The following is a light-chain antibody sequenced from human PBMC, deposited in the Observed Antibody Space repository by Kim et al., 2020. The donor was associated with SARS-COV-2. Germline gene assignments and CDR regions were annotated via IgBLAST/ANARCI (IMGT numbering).Light chain of an antibody. CDR3: QSYDSSLSGYV. CDR1: SPTIGAGYD. Sequence: RVTISCGGGSPTIGAGYDVHWYRQLPGTAPKLLIYGNKNRPSGVPDRFSGSKSGTSASLAITGLRAEDEADYYCQSYDSSLSGYVFGAGTKVTVL. V-gene: IGLV1-40*01. J-gene: IGLJ1*01. CDR2: GNK.